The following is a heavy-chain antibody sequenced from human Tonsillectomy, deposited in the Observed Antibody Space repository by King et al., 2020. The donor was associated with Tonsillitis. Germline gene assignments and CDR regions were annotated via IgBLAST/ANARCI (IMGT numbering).Heavy chain of an antibody. D-gene: IGHD6-19*01. J-gene: IGHJ4*02. CDR2: IYPGDSDS. CDR3: ARHEIAVAGIVDY. CDR1: GYSFTSYW. Sequence: VQLVQSGAEVKKPGESLKISCKGSGYSFTSYWIGWVRQMPGKGLDWVGSIYPGDSDSRYSPAFQGQVTLPVDKSISTAYLQWSSLKASDTAMYYCARHEIAVAGIVDYWGRGTLVTVSS. V-gene: IGHV5-51*01.